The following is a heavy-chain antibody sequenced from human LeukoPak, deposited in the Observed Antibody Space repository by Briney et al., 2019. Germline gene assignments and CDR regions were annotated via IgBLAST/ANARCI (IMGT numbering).Heavy chain of an antibody. D-gene: IGHD5/OR15-5a*01. Sequence: PGGSLRLSCAASGFTFSSYSMNWVRQAPGKGLEWVSSISSSSSYIYYADSVKGRFTISRDNSENTVYLQMNSLRAEDTAVYYCARGKVYYYYDYWGQGTLVAVSS. J-gene: IGHJ4*02. CDR2: ISSSSSYI. V-gene: IGHV3-21*04. CDR1: GFTFSSYS. CDR3: ARGKVYYYYDY.